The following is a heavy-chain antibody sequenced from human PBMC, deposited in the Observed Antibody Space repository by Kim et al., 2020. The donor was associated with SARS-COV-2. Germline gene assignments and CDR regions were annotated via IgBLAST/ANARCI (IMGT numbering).Heavy chain of an antibody. V-gene: IGHV3-66*01. CDR1: GFTVSSNY. D-gene: IGHD5-18*01. CDR2: VYSGGST. J-gene: IGHJ6*01. Sequence: GGSLRLSCAASGFTVSSNYMNWVRQAPGKGLEWVSVVYSGGSTNYADSVKGRFTISRDNSKNTLSLQMNSLRAEDTAVYYCARDRLLDRAFPSYYYYGM. CDR3: ARDRLLDRAFPSYYYYGM.